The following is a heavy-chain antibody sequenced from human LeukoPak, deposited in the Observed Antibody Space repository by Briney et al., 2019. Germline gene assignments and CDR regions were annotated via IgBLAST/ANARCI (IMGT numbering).Heavy chain of an antibody. CDR3: ARAGAGSSWFSDAFDI. Sequence: PSQTLSLTCTVSGGSISSGSYYWSWIRQPAGKGLEWIGRIYTSGSTNYNPSLKSRVTISVDTSKNQFSLKLSPVTAADTAVYYCARAGAGSSWFSDAFDIWGQGTMVTVSS. J-gene: IGHJ3*02. D-gene: IGHD6-13*01. CDR1: GGSISSGSYY. V-gene: IGHV4-61*02. CDR2: IYTSGST.